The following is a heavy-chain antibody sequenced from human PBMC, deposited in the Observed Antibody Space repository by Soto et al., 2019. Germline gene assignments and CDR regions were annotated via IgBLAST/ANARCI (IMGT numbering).Heavy chain of an antibody. J-gene: IGHJ6*02. CDR3: ARTYYCSSTSCPRSGMDV. D-gene: IGHD2-2*01. V-gene: IGHV4-34*01. Sequence: QVQLQQWGAGLLKPSETLSLTCAVYGGSFSGYYWSWIRQPPGKGLEWIGEINHSGSTNYNPSLKSRVTISVDXXKXQXXLKLSSVTAADTAVYYCARTYYCSSTSCPRSGMDVWGQGTTVTVSS. CDR1: GGSFSGYY. CDR2: INHSGST.